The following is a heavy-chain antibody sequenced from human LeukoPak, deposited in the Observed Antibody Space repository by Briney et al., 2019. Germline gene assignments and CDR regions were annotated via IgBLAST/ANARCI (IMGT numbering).Heavy chain of an antibody. Sequence: PGGSLRLSCVASGYTFTTYAMSWVRQAPGKGLEWVSAISGSGGATYYADSVKGRFTISRDNSKNTLYLQMNSLRAEDTAVYYCAKDGYCSSTSCYPAPYWGQGTLVTVSS. CDR2: ISGSGGAT. J-gene: IGHJ4*02. CDR3: AKDGYCSSTSCYPAPY. V-gene: IGHV3-23*01. CDR1: GYTFTTYA. D-gene: IGHD2-2*01.